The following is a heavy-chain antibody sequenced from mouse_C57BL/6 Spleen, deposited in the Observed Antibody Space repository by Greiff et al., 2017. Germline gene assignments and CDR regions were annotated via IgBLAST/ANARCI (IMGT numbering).Heavy chain of an antibody. Sequence: QVQLKQPGAELVRPGSSVKLSCKASGYTFTSYWMHWVKQRPIQGLEWIGNIDPSDSETHYNQKFKDKATLTVDKSSSPAYMQLSSLTSEDSAVYYCAREGTIPYYFDYWGQGTTLTVSS. V-gene: IGHV1-52*01. J-gene: IGHJ2*01. CDR1: GYTFTSYW. D-gene: IGHD1-1*02. CDR3: AREGTIPYYFDY. CDR2: IDPSDSET.